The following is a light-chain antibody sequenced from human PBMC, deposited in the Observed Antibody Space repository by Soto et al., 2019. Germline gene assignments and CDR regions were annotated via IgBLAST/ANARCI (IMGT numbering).Light chain of an antibody. Sequence: DIQMTHSPSTLSASVGDRVTITCRASQSISGWLAWYQQKPGKAPKLLIYDVSSLESGVPSRFSGSGSGTEFTLTISSLQPDDFASYYCQQYNSYTWTFGQGTKVDIK. V-gene: IGKV1-5*01. CDR1: QSISGW. CDR3: QQYNSYTWT. CDR2: DVS. J-gene: IGKJ1*01.